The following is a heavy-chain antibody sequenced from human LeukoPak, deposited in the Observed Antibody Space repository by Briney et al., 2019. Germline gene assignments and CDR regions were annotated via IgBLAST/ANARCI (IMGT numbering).Heavy chain of an antibody. J-gene: IGHJ4*02. CDR2: IYPGDSDT. V-gene: IGHV5-51*01. D-gene: IGHD3-10*01. Sequence: GESLKISCKASGYSFTNFWIGWVRQMPGKGLEWMGIIYPGDSDTRYSPSFQGQVTISADKSITTAYLQWSSLKASDTAMYYRATLIEAPRTGFDFWGQGTLVTVLS. CDR3: ATLIEAPRTGFDF. CDR1: GYSFTNFW.